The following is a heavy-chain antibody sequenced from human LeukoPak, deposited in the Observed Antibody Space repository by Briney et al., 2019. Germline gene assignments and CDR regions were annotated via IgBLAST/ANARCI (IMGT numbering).Heavy chain of an antibody. Sequence: SETLSLTCSVSDDSITMYYWTWIRQPAGKGLEWIGRIYTSGSTNHNPSLKSRVTLSIDTSKNQFSLKLSSVTAADTAVYYCAREGLNMVRGVIPKEAWGWFDLWGQGTLVTVSS. D-gene: IGHD3-10*01. CDR2: IYTSGST. CDR3: AREGLNMVRGVIPKEAWGWFDL. J-gene: IGHJ5*02. CDR1: DDSITMYY. V-gene: IGHV4-4*07.